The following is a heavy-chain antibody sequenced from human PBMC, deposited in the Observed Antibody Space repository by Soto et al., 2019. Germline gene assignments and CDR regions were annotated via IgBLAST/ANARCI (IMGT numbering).Heavy chain of an antibody. CDR1: GYSFAGYW. V-gene: IGHV5-10-1*01. J-gene: IGHJ4*02. Sequence: GESLKISCKGSGYSFAGYWITWVRQKPGKGLEWMGRIDPSDSQTYYSPSFRGHVTISVTKSITTVFLQWSSLRASDTAMYYCARQKYDSDTGPNFQYYFDSWGQGTPVTVSS. CDR3: ARQKYDSDTGPNFQYYFDS. CDR2: IDPSDSQT. D-gene: IGHD3-22*01.